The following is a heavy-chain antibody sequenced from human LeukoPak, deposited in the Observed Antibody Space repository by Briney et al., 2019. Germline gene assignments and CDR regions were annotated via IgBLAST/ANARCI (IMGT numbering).Heavy chain of an antibody. V-gene: IGHV4-59*01. CDR3: ARDVVGATRYYGMDV. Sequence: SETLSLTCTVSGGSISSYYWSWIRQPPVKGLEWIGYIYYSGSTNYNPSLKSRVTISVDTSKNQFSLKLSSVTAADTAVYYCARDVVGATRYYGMDVWGQGTTVTVSS. CDR2: IYYSGST. D-gene: IGHD1-26*01. J-gene: IGHJ6*02. CDR1: GGSISSYY.